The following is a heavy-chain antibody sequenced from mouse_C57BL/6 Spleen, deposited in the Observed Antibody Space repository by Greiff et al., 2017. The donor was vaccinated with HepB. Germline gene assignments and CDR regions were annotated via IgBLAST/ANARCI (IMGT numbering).Heavy chain of an antibody. J-gene: IGHJ2*01. CDR3: ARGGAPDY. V-gene: IGHV1-82*01. Sequence: VQLQQSGPELVKPGASVKISCKASGYAFSSSWMNWVKLRPGKGLEWIGRIYPGDGDTNYNGKFKGKATLTADKSSSTAYMQLSSLTSEDSAVYFCARGGAPDYWGQGTTLTVSS. CDR1: GYAFSSSW. CDR2: IYPGDGDT.